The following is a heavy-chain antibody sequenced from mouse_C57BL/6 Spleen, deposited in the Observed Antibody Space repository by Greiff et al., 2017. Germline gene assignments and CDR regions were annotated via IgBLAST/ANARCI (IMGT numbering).Heavy chain of an antibody. Sequence: VQLQQSGAELVKPGASVKISCKASGYAFSSYWMNWVKQRPGKGLEWIGQIYPGDGDTNYNGKFKGKATLTADKSSSTAYMQLSSLTSEDSAVYFCARSTITTVVAPFAYWGQGTLVTVSA. D-gene: IGHD1-1*01. J-gene: IGHJ3*01. CDR3: ARSTITTVVAPFAY. CDR1: GYAFSSYW. V-gene: IGHV1-80*01. CDR2: IYPGDGDT.